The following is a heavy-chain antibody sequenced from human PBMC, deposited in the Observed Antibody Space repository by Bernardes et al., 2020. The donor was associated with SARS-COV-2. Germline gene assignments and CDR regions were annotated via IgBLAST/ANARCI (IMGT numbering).Heavy chain of an antibody. CDR3: ARGGAVNYGMDV. Sequence: SLRLSCAASGFTFSSYSMNWVRQAPGKGLEWVSSISSSSSYIYYADSVKGRFTISRDNAKNSLYLQMNSLRAEDTAVYYCARGGAVNYGMDVWGQGTTVTVSS. CDR2: ISSSSSYI. CDR1: GFTFSSYS. D-gene: IGHD6-19*01. J-gene: IGHJ6*02. V-gene: IGHV3-21*01.